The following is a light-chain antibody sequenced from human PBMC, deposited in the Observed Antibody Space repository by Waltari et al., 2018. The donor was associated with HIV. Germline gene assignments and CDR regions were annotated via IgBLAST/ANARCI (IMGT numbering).Light chain of an antibody. CDR2: QDR. CDR1: KLGNKY. V-gene: IGLV3-1*01. J-gene: IGLJ2*01. CDR3: QAWDSSTVV. Sequence: SYELAQPPSVSVSPGQTASITCSGDKLGNKYAAWHQQKPGQSPVVVMDQDRNRPSGIPERFSGSNSGNTATLTISGTQAKDEADYYCQAWDSSTVVFGGGTKLTVL.